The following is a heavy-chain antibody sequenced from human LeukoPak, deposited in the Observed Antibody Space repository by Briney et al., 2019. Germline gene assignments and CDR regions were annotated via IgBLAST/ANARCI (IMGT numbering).Heavy chain of an antibody. CDR3: ARHRPGITIFGVVIALPYFDY. CDR1: GYSISSGYY. CDR2: IYHSGST. V-gene: IGHV4-38-2*01. D-gene: IGHD3-3*01. Sequence: PSETLSLTCAVSGYSISSGYYWGWIRQPPGKGLEWIGSIYHSGSTYYNPSPKSRVTISVDTSKNQFSLKLSPVTAADTAVYYCARHRPGITIFGVVIALPYFDYWGQGTLVTVSS. J-gene: IGHJ4*02.